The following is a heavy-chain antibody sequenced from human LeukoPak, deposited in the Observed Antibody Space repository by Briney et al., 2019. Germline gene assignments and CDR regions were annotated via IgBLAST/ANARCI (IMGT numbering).Heavy chain of an antibody. CDR2: TSYDGSNK. CDR1: GFTFSNYV. V-gene: IGHV3-30-3*01. J-gene: IGHJ4*02. Sequence: PGRSLRLSCAASGFTFSNYVMHWVRQAPDKGLEWVAVTSYDGSNKYYADSVKGRFTISKDNSKNTLYVQMNSLSTEDTAVYYCTRDPLGRYYFDFWGQGTLVTVSS. CDR3: TRDPLGRYYFDF.